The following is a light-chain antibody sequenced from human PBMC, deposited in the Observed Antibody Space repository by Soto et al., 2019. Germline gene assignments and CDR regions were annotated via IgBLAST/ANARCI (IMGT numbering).Light chain of an antibody. CDR2: GAS. J-gene: IGKJ1*01. Sequence: EILLTQSPGTLSLSPGERATLSCWASQSVSSSYLAWYQQKPGQAPRLLIYGASSRATGIPDRFSGSGSGTDFTLTISRLEPEDFAVYYCQQYGSSSWTFGQGTKVDIK. CDR3: QQYGSSSWT. CDR1: QSVSSSY. V-gene: IGKV3-20*01.